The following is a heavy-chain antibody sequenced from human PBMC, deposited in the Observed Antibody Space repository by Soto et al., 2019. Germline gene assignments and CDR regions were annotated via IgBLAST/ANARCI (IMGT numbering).Heavy chain of an antibody. V-gene: IGHV3-7*01. D-gene: IGHD2-15*01. CDR3: ARDPRPGGRDAFDI. CDR2: IKQDGSEK. CDR1: GFTFSIYL. J-gene: IGHJ3*02. Sequence: PGGSLRLSCAASGFTFSIYLMSWVCQAPGKGLEWVANIKQDGSEKYYVDSVKGRFTISRDNAKNSLYLQMNSLRAEDTAVYYCARDPRPGGRDAFDIWGQGTMVTVSS.